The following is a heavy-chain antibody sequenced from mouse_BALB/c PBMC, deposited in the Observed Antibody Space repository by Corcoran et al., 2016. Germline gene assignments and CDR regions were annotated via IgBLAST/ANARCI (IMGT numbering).Heavy chain of an antibody. CDR1: GYTFTNYG. D-gene: IGHD3-1*01. V-gene: IGHV9-1*02. CDR2: INTYTGEP. J-gene: IGHJ2*01. Sequence: QIQLVQSEPELKKPGETVKISCKASGYTFTNYGMNWVKQAPGKGLKWMGWINTYTGEPTYADDFKGRFAFSLETSASTAYLQINNLKNEDMATYFCARGSSGYDYWGQGTTLTVSS. CDR3: ARGSSGYDY.